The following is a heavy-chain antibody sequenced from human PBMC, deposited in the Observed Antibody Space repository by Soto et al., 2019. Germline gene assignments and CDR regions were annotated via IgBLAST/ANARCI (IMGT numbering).Heavy chain of an antibody. CDR2: IYYSGST. J-gene: IGHJ4*02. D-gene: IGHD3-10*01. Sequence: QVQLQESGPGLVKPSQTLSLTCTVSGGSIRSGDYYWSWIRQHPGKGLEWIGFIYYSGSTYYNPSLTSRVTISVDTSKSQFSLHLSSVTAADTAVYYCARVRWFDERNHDYWGQGILVTVSS. CDR3: ARVRWFDERNHDY. CDR1: GGSIRSGDYY. V-gene: IGHV4-31*03.